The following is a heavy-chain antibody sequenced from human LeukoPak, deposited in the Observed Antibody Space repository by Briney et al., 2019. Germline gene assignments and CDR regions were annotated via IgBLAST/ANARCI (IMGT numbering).Heavy chain of an antibody. CDR2: INHSGST. CDR3: ARGNDMVRGVLYYYYYYYMDV. CDR1: GGSISSSSYY. V-gene: IGHV4-39*07. Sequence: SETLSLTCTVSGGSISSSSYYWGWIRQPPGKGLEWIGEINHSGSTNYNPSLKSRVTISVDTSKNQFSLKLSSVTAADTAVYYCARGNDMVRGVLYYYYYYYMDVWGKGTTVTVSS. J-gene: IGHJ6*03. D-gene: IGHD3-10*01.